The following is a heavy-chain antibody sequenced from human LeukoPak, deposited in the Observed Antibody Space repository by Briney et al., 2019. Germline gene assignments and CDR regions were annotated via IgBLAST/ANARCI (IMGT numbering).Heavy chain of an antibody. V-gene: IGHV1-2*02. Sequence: GASVKVSCKASGYTFTSYGISWVRQAPGQGLEWMGWINPNSGGTNYAQKFQGRVTMTRDTSISTAYMELSRLRSDDTAVYYCAREVVGATGHDYWGQGTLVTVSS. D-gene: IGHD1-26*01. CDR3: AREVVGATGHDY. J-gene: IGHJ4*02. CDR2: INPNSGGT. CDR1: GYTFTSYG.